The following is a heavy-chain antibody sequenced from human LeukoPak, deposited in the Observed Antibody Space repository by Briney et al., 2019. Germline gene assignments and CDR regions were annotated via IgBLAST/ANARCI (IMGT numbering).Heavy chain of an antibody. CDR3: ARVCGSSWPYYFDY. D-gene: IGHD6-13*01. Sequence: SETLSLTCAVYGGSFSGYYWSWIRQPPGKGLEWIGEINHSGSTNYNPSLKSRVTISVDTSKNQFSLKLSSVTAADTAVYYCARVCGSSWPYYFDYWGQGTLVTVSS. V-gene: IGHV4-34*01. J-gene: IGHJ4*02. CDR1: GGSFSGYY. CDR2: INHSGST.